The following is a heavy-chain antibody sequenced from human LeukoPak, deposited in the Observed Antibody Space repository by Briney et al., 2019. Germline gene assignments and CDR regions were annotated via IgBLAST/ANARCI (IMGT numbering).Heavy chain of an antibody. CDR3: ARGYSYGQGDY. Sequence: AGGSLRLSCAASGFTFSSYSMNWVRQAPGKGLEWVSYISSSSTIYYADSVKGRFTISRDNAKNSLYLQMNSLRAEDTAVYYCARGYSYGQGDYWGQGTLVTVSS. J-gene: IGHJ4*02. V-gene: IGHV3-48*01. CDR1: GFTFSSYS. D-gene: IGHD5-18*01. CDR2: ISSSSTI.